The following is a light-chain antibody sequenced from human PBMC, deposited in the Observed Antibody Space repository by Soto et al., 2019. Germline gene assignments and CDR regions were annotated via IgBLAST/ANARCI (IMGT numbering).Light chain of an antibody. Sequence: EIVLTQSPGTLSLSPGERATLSCRASQSVSSSYLAWYQQKPGQAPRLLIYGASSRATGIPDRFSGSGSGTDFTLTISRLEPEDFAVYYCQQYSSSSPLYTFGPGTKLEIK. J-gene: IGKJ2*01. CDR2: GAS. V-gene: IGKV3-20*01. CDR3: QQYSSSSPLYT. CDR1: QSVSSSY.